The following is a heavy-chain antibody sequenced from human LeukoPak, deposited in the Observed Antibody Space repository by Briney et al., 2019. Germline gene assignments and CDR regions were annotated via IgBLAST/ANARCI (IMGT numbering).Heavy chain of an antibody. D-gene: IGHD5-18*01. V-gene: IGHV3-48*01. CDR1: GFTFSSYA. Sequence: GGSLRLSCAASGFTFSSYAMHWVRQAPGKGLEWVSYISSSSSTIYYADSVKGRFTISRDNAKNSLYLQMNSLRAEDTAVYYCARDRRIQLWLGTMDVWGKGTTVTVSS. CDR2: ISSSSSTI. J-gene: IGHJ6*03. CDR3: ARDRRIQLWLGTMDV.